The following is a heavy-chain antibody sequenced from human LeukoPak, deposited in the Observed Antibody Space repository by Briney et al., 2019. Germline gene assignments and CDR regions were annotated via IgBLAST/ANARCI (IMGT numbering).Heavy chain of an antibody. V-gene: IGHV1-69*04. CDR2: IIPILCIA. CDR3: ARDLAPIVVVPAATTNYYYGMDV. Sequence: SVKVSCKASGGTFSSYAISWVRQAPGQGLEWMGRIIPILCIANYAQKFQGRVTITADKSTSTAYMELSSLRSEDTAVYYCARDLAPIVVVPAATTNYYYGMDVWGQGTTVTVSS. CDR1: GGTFSSYA. J-gene: IGHJ6*02. D-gene: IGHD2-2*01.